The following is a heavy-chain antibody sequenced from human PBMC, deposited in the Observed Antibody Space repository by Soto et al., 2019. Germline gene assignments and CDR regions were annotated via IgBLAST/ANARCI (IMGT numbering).Heavy chain of an antibody. CDR1: GGSITTNGHY. Sequence: QVQLQESGPELVKPSQTLSLTCSVSGGSITTNGHYWTWIRQHPGQGLEWIAYIYYTGTSYLTPSLKSRLSISVDTSKNQFSLELRSVTAADTAVYYCAREQWGFDSWGQGTLVTVSS. V-gene: IGHV4-31*03. J-gene: IGHJ4*02. CDR2: IYYTGTS. CDR3: AREQWGFDS. D-gene: IGHD6-19*01.